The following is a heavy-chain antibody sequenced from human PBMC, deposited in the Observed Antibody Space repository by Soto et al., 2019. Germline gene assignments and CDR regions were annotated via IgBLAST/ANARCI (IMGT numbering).Heavy chain of an antibody. CDR1: GGTFSSYA. Sequence: SVKVSCKASGGTFSSYAISWVRQAPGQGLEWMGGIIPIFGTANYAQKFQGRVTITADESTSTAYMELSSLRSEDTAVYYCARDLSRIAVAGSLGYYYYYGMDVWGQGTTVTVSS. J-gene: IGHJ6*02. CDR2: IIPIFGTA. V-gene: IGHV1-69*13. CDR3: ARDLSRIAVAGSLGYYYYYGMDV. D-gene: IGHD6-19*01.